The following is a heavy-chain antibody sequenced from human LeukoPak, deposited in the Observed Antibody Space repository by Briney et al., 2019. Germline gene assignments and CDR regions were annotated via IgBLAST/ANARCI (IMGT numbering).Heavy chain of an antibody. Sequence: GALRLCCAACGFIFSSYSMNGGRQAPGKGVGWVSYISSSSSTIYYADPGKVRFTISRDKAKNSLYLQMNSLRAEDTAVYYCAGEWGPHGDFDYWGQGTLVTVSS. V-gene: IGHV3-48*01. CDR3: AGEWGPHGDFDY. CDR2: ISSSSSTI. D-gene: IGHD3-16*01. CDR1: GFIFSSYS. J-gene: IGHJ4*02.